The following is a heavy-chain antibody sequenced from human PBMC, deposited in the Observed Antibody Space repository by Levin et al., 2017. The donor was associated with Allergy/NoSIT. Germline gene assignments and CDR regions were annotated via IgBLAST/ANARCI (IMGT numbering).Heavy chain of an antibody. CDR2: IWYDGSNK. D-gene: IGHD6-19*01. CDR1: GFTFSSYG. Sequence: GESLKISCAASGFTFSSYGMHWVRQAPGKGLEWVAVIWYDGSNKYYADSVKGRFTISRDNSKNTLYLQMNSLRAEDTAVYYCAREAARMAVAGYWGQGTLVTVSS. J-gene: IGHJ4*02. CDR3: AREAARMAVAGY. V-gene: IGHV3-33*01.